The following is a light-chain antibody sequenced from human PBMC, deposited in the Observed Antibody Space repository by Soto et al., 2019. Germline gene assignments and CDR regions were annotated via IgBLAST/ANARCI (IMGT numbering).Light chain of an antibody. V-gene: IGKV3-15*01. CDR3: QQYNNWPHS. Sequence: EIVMTQSPATLSLSPGQRATLSCRASQSVSSNLAWYQQILGQAPRLLISGASTRATGIPARFTGSGSGTEFTLTISSLQSEDFAVYYCQQYNNWPHSFGQGNKVDI. CDR2: GAS. CDR1: QSVSSN. J-gene: IGKJ2*01.